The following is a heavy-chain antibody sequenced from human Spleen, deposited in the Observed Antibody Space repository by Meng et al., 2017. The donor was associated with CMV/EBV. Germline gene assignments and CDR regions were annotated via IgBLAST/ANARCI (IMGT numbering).Heavy chain of an antibody. V-gene: IGHV3-30-3*01. Sequence: GGSLRLSCAASGFTFSSYAMHWVRQAPGKGLEWVAVISYDGSNKYYADSVKGRFTISRDNSKNTLYLQMNSLRAEDTAVYYCVRSLSLSIAWYSSSSDYYYYGMDVWGQGTTVTVSS. CDR2: ISYDGSNK. D-gene: IGHD6-6*01. CDR3: VRSLSLSIAWYSSSSDYYYYGMDV. CDR1: GFTFSSYA. J-gene: IGHJ6*02.